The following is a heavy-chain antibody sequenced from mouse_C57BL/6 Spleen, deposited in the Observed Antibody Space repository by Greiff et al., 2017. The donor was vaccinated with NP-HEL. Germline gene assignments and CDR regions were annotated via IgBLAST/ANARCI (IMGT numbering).Heavy chain of an antibody. V-gene: IGHV1-26*01. CDR3: ARSGNGIYYAMDY. J-gene: IGHJ4*01. Sequence: VQLQQSGPELVKPGASVKISCKASGYTFTDYYMNWVKQSHGKSLEWIGDINPNNGGTSYNQKFKGKATLTVDKSSSTAYMELRSLTSEDSAVYYCARSGNGIYYAMDYWGQGTSVTVSS. D-gene: IGHD1-1*01. CDR1: GYTFTDYY. CDR2: INPNNGGT.